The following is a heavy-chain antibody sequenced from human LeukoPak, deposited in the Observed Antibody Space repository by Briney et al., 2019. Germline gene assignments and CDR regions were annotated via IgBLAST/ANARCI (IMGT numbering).Heavy chain of an antibody. V-gene: IGHV3-7*01. D-gene: IGHD6-13*01. Sequence: GGSLRLSCAASGFTFSTYWMSWVRQAPGKGLEWVANINQDGSAKYYVDFVKGRFTISRDNAKNSLYLQMNSLRAGDTAVYYCARQPFDYWGQGTLVTVSS. J-gene: IGHJ4*02. CDR2: INQDGSAK. CDR1: GFTFSTYW. CDR3: ARQPFDY.